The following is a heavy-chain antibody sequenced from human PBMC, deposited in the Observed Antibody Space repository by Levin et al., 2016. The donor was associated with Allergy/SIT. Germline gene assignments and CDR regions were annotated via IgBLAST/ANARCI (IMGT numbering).Heavy chain of an antibody. Sequence: GESLKISCAASGFTFSSYSMNWVRQAPGKGLEWVSYISSSSSAMSYADSVKGRFTISRDNAKNSLYLQMNSLRAEDTAVYYCARDSRLGYSYAYGGYWGQGTLVTVSS. CDR1: GFTFSSYS. V-gene: IGHV3-48*04. J-gene: IGHJ4*02. CDR2: ISSSSSAM. D-gene: IGHD5-18*01. CDR3: ARDSRLGYSYAYGGY.